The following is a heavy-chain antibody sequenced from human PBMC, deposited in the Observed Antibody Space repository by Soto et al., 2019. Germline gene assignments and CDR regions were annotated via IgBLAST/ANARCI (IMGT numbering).Heavy chain of an antibody. CDR2: IIPILGIA. CDR1: GGTFSSYT. CDR3: ARLSGRNWNRYYYYGMDV. D-gene: IGHD1-1*01. Sequence: ASVKVSCKASGGTFSSYTISWVRQAPGQGLEWMGRIIPILGIANYAQKFQGRVTITADKSTSTAYMELSSLRSEDTAVYYGARLSGRNWNRYYYYGMDVWGQGTTVTVSS. J-gene: IGHJ6*02. V-gene: IGHV1-69*02.